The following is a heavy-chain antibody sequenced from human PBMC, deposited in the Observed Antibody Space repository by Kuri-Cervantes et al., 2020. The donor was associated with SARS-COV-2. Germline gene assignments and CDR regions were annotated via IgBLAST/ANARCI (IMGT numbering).Heavy chain of an antibody. CDR1: GGSISSGGYS. J-gene: IGHJ4*02. CDR3: ARGASYGDFDY. CDR2: TYPSGHT. V-gene: IGHV4-30-2*06. Sequence: SETLSLTCAVSGGSISSGGYSWSWIRQSPGKGLEWIGYTYPSGHTYYHPSLRSRVTISLDTSQNHFSLKLNSVTAADTAVYYCARGASYGDFDYWGQGTLVTVSS. D-gene: IGHD4-17*01.